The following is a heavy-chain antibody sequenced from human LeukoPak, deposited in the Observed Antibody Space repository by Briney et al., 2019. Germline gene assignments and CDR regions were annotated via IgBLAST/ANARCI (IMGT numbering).Heavy chain of an antibody. CDR1: GGSISSYY. Sequence: PSETLSLTCTVSGGSISSYYWSWIRQPAGKGLEWIGRIYTGGSTNYDPSLKSRVTMSVDTSKNQFSLKLSSVTAADTAVYYCAREVYDFWSGYSTVDYWGQGTLVTVSS. J-gene: IGHJ4*02. D-gene: IGHD3-3*01. CDR2: IYTGGST. V-gene: IGHV4-4*07. CDR3: AREVYDFWSGYSTVDY.